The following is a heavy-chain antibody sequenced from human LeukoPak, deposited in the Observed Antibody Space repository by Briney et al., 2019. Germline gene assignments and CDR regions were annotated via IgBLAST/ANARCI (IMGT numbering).Heavy chain of an antibody. J-gene: IGHJ4*02. CDR1: GFTFSSNG. Sequence: GGSLRLSCAASGFTFSSNGMSWVRKAPGKGLEWVSSISGSGDKTYYADSVKGRFTISRDNSKSTMYLQMNSLRAEDTAVYHCAKTNGYYDLGGQGTLVIVSS. CDR2: ISGSGDKT. CDR3: AKTNGYYDL. V-gene: IGHV3-23*01. D-gene: IGHD3-3*01.